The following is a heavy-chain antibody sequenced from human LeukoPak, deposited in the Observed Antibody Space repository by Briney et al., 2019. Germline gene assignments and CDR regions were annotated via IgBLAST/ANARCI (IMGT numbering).Heavy chain of an antibody. CDR2: ISGSGGST. V-gene: IGHV3-23*01. D-gene: IGHD5-18*01. Sequence: PGGSLRLSCAASGFTFSSYAMSWVRQAPGKGLEWVSAISGSGGSTYYADSVKGRFTISRDNSKNTLYLQMNSLRAEDTAVYYCAKAPARSRIQLWTRVDYWGQGTLVTVSS. CDR1: GFTFSSYA. J-gene: IGHJ4*02. CDR3: AKAPARSRIQLWTRVDY.